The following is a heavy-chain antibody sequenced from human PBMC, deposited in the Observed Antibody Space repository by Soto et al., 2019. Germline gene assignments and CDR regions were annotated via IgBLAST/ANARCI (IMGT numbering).Heavy chain of an antibody. J-gene: IGHJ4*02. Sequence: AAVKVSCKACRYTFTSYDINWVGQAAGQELEWVGWMNPNSGKTGYAQKFQGRVTMTRNTSISKAYMELSSLRSEDTAVYYCARGRIYCSTTSCDKAFDYWGQGALVTVSS. CDR2: MNPNSGKT. D-gene: IGHD2-2*01. CDR1: RYTFTSYD. V-gene: IGHV1-8*01. CDR3: ARGRIYCSTTSCDKAFDY.